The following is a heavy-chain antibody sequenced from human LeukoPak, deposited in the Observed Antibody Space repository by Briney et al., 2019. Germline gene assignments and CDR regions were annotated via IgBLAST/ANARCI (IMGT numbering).Heavy chain of an antibody. CDR2: IYHSGST. D-gene: IGHD6-25*01. V-gene: IGHV4-38-2*01. CDR3: TRLAGSSGYGY. J-gene: IGHJ4*02. Sequence: PSEXLSLTCAVSGYSISSGYYWGWIRQSPGKGLEWIGSIYHSGSTYYNPSLKSRVTISVDTSKNQFSLKLSSVTAADTAVYYCTRLAGSSGYGYWGQGTLVTVSS. CDR1: GYSISSGYY.